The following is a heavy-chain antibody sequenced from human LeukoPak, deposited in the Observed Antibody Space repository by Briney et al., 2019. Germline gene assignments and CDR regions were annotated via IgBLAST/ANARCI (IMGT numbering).Heavy chain of an antibody. J-gene: IGHJ4*02. D-gene: IGHD6-13*01. CDR2: ISYTAGYI. Sequence: GGSLRLSCVASVFTFSSYSMNWVRQAPGKGLEWVSSISYTAGYIYYADSMKGRFTISRDNAGNSLYLQMNSLRVEDTAVYYCASTFSAGSIRWEYFDYWGQGALVTVSS. CDR3: ASTFSAGSIRWEYFDY. CDR1: VFTFSSYS. V-gene: IGHV3-21*06.